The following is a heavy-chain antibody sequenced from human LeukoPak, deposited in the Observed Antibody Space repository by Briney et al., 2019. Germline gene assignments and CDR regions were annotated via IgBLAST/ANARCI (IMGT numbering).Heavy chain of an antibody. D-gene: IGHD3-22*01. CDR1: GGTFSSYA. J-gene: IGHJ4*02. Sequence: ASVKVSCRACGGTFSSYAISWVRQAPGQGLEWMGRIIPIFGTANYAQKFQGRVTITTDESTSTAYMELSSLRSEDTAVYYCARDSSSSGYSYWGQGTLVTVSS. CDR2: IIPIFGTA. V-gene: IGHV1-69*05. CDR3: ARDSSSSGYSY.